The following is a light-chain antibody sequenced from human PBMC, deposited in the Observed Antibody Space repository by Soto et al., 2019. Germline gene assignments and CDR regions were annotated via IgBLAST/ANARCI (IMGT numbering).Light chain of an antibody. CDR1: QDISNY. CDR3: QQYDNLPIT. J-gene: IGKJ5*01. V-gene: IGKV1-33*01. Sequence: DIQMTQSPSSLSASVGDRVTITCQASQDISNYLNWYQQKPGKAPKPLIYDASNLETGVPSRFSGSGSRTDFTFTISSLQPEDIATYYCQQYDNLPITFGQGTRLEIK. CDR2: DAS.